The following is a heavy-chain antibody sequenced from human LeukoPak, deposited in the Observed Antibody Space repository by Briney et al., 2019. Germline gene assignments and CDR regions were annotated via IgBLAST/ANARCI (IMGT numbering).Heavy chain of an antibody. CDR3: ARDNLIVGDYYYGMDV. Sequence: ASVKVSCKASGYTFTGYYMHWVRQAPGQGLEWMGWINPNSGGTNYAQKFQGWVTMTRDTSISTAYMELSRLRSDDTAVYYCARDNLIVGDYYYGMDVWGQGTTVTVSS. V-gene: IGHV1-2*04. CDR2: INPNSGGT. D-gene: IGHD1-26*01. J-gene: IGHJ6*02. CDR1: GYTFTGYY.